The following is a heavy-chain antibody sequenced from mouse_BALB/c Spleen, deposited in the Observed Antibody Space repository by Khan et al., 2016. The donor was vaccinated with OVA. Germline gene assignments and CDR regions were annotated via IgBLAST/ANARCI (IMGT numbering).Heavy chain of an antibody. V-gene: IGHV1S136*01. CDR2: INPYNDGT. CDR3: VRDYGSSFWFAY. D-gene: IGHD1-1*01. CDR1: GYTFTNCI. J-gene: IGHJ3*01. Sequence: VRLQQSGPELVKPGASVKMSCKASGYTFTNCIIHWVKQKPGQGLEWIGYINPYNDGTKYNEKIKGKATLTSDKPSRTAYMELSGLTSEDSAVYYCVRDYGSSFWFAYWGQGTLVTVSA.